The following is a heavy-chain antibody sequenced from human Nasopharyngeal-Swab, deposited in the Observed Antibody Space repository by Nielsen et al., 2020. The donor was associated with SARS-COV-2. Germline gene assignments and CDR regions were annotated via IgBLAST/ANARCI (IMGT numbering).Heavy chain of an antibody. CDR1: GGSFSGYY. J-gene: IGHJ6*03. D-gene: IGHD6-6*01. V-gene: IGHV4-34*01. CDR2: IYYSGST. Sequence: GSLRLSCAASGGSFSGYYWSWIRQPPGKGLEWIGYIYYSGSTYYNPSLKSRVTISVDTSKNQFSLKLSSVTAADTAVYYCARAATKGRYSSSVGNYYYYMDVWGKGTTVTVSS. CDR3: ARAATKGRYSSSVGNYYYYMDV.